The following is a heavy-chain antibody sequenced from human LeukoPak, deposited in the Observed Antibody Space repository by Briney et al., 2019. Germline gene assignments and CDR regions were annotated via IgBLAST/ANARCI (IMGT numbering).Heavy chain of an antibody. D-gene: IGHD7-27*01. CDR3: ARGGGLGIAFDI. CDR2: ISGSGGST. V-gene: IGHV3-23*01. J-gene: IGHJ3*02. CDR1: GFTFSSYA. Sequence: GGSLRLSCAASGFTFSSYAMSWVRQAPGKGLEWVSAISGSGGSTYYADSVKGRFTISRDNSKNTLYLQMNSLRAEDTAVYYCARGGGLGIAFDIWGQGTMVTVSS.